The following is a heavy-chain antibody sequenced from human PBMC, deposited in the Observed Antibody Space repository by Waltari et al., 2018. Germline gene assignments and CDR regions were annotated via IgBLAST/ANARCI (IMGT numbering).Heavy chain of an antibody. J-gene: IGHJ4*02. CDR3: ARDFREPVGY. CDR2: INHSGST. Sequence: QVQLQQWGAGLLKPSETLSLTCAVYGGSFSGYYWSWIRQPPGKGLEWIGEINHSGSTNYNPSLKSRVTISVDTSKNQFSLKLSSVTAADTAVYYCARDFREPVGYWGQGTLVTDSS. CDR1: GGSFSGYY. D-gene: IGHD3-10*01. V-gene: IGHV4-34*01.